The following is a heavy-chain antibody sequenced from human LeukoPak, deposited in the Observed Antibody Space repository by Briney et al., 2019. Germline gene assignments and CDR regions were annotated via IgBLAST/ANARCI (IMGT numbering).Heavy chain of an antibody. CDR2: MYYSGST. D-gene: IGHD3-3*01. Sequence: SETLSLTCTVSGGSISSSSYYWGWIRQPPGKGLEWIGSMYYSGSTYYDPSLKSRVTISVDTSKNHFSLKLSSVTAADTAVYYCARDFRGGYDFWSGYYTPYYFDYWGQGTLVTVSP. CDR1: GGSISSSSYY. V-gene: IGHV4-39*07. CDR3: ARDFRGGYDFWSGYYTPYYFDY. J-gene: IGHJ4*02.